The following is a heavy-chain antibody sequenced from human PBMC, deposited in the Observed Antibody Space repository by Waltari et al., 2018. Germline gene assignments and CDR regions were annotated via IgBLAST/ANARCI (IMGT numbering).Heavy chain of an antibody. D-gene: IGHD3-3*01. J-gene: IGHJ4*02. CDR2: ISSSGNI. CDR1: GGSISSYY. CDR3: ASGYYDFWSGYFGN. V-gene: IGHV4-59*08. Sequence: QVQLQESGPGLVKPSETLSLTCTASGGSISSYYWTWIRQAPGKTLEYIGYISSSGNIHYHPSLRSRVTMAVDTSKNQLSLNLRSATAADTAVYYCASGYYDFWSGYFGNWGQGILVTVSS.